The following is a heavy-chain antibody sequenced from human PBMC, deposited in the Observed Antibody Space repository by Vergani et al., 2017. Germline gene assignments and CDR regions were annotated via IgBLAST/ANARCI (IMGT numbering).Heavy chain of an antibody. J-gene: IGHJ6*02. D-gene: IGHD6-13*01. CDR2: ISGSGGST. V-gene: IGHV3-23*04. CDR1: GFTFSSYA. CDR3: AKAAAGTENYYYGMDV. Sequence: EVQLVESGGGLVQPGGSLRLSCAASGFTFSSYAMSWVRQAPGKGLEWVSAISGSGGSTYYADSVKGRFSISRDNSKNTRNLQMNSLRAEDTAVYYCAKAAAGTENYYYGMDVWGQGTTVTVSS.